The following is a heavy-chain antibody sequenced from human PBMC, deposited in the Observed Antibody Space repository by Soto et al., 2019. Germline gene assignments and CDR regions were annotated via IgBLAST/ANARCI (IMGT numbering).Heavy chain of an antibody. Sequence: QVPLVQSGAEVKKPGASVKVSCKASGYTFTSYGISWVRQAPGQGLEWMGWISAYNGNTNYAQKLQGRVTMTTDTATSTAYMELRSLRSDDTAVYYCARESYDILTGYAFDIWGQGTMVTVSS. D-gene: IGHD3-9*01. CDR2: ISAYNGNT. CDR3: ARESYDILTGYAFDI. V-gene: IGHV1-18*01. J-gene: IGHJ3*02. CDR1: GYTFTSYG.